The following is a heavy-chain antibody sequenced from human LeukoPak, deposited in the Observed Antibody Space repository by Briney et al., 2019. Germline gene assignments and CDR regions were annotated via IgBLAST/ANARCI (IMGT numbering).Heavy chain of an antibody. Sequence: GASVKVSCKASGGTFSSYTISCVRQAPGQGLEWMGRIIPILGIANYAQKFQGRVTITADKSTSTAYMELSSLRSEDTAVYYCALPYYGSGSLNWFDHWGQGTLVTVSS. CDR3: ALPYYGSGSLNWFDH. J-gene: IGHJ5*02. V-gene: IGHV1-69*02. D-gene: IGHD3-10*01. CDR2: IIPILGIA. CDR1: GGTFSSYT.